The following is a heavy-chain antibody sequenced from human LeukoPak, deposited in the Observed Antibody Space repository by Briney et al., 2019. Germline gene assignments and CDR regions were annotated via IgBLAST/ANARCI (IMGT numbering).Heavy chain of an antibody. D-gene: IGHD1-26*01. J-gene: IGHJ3*02. CDR3: AKEDRWELFSAFDI. V-gene: IGHV3-23*01. CDR2: ISDSGYST. CDR1: GFTFNSYT. Sequence: GGSLRLSCAASGFTFNSYTMSWVRQAPGKGLEWVSAISDSGYSTYYADSVKGRFTISRDRSKNTVYLQMNGLRAEDTAVYYCAKEDRWELFSAFDIWGQGTMVTVSS.